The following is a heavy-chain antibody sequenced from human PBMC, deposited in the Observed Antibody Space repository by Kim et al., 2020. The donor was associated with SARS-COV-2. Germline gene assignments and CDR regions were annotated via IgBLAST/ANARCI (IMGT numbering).Heavy chain of an antibody. J-gene: IGHJ3*02. Sequence: GGSLRLSCAASGFTFSDSAMHWVRQASGKGLEWVGSIRRKANGYATAYAASVKGRFTISSDDSKNTAYLQMNSLKTEDAAEYYCARAPGTKLAVWDASD. CDR2: IRRKANGYAT. V-gene: IGHV3-73*01. D-gene: IGHD1-1*01. CDR3: ARAPGTKLAVWDASD. CDR1: GFTFSDSA.